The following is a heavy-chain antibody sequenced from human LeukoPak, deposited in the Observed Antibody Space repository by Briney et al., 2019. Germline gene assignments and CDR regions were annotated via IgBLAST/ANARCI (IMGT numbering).Heavy chain of an antibody. Sequence: SETLSLTCAVYGGSFSGYYWSWIRQPPGKGLEWIGEINHSGSTNYNPSLKSRVTISVDTSKNQFSLKLSSVTAADTAVYYCGRGNYGVVDYWGQGTLVTVSS. D-gene: IGHD2-21*01. J-gene: IGHJ4*02. V-gene: IGHV4-34*01. CDR3: GRGNYGVVDY. CDR2: INHSGST. CDR1: GGSFSGYY.